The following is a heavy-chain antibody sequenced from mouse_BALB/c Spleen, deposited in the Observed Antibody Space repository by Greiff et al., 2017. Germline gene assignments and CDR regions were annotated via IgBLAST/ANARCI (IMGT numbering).Heavy chain of an antibody. J-gene: IGHJ3*01. CDR1: GFNIKDYY. D-gene: IGHD2-3*01. CDR3: ARGGDGCPPWFAY. Sequence: VQLQQSGAELVRPGALVKLSCKASGFNIKDYYMHWVKQRPEQGLEWIGWIDPENGNTIYDPKFQGKASITADTSSNTAYLQLSSLTSEDTAVYYCARGGDGCPPWFAYWGQGTLVTVSA. CDR2: IDPENGNT. V-gene: IGHV14-1*02.